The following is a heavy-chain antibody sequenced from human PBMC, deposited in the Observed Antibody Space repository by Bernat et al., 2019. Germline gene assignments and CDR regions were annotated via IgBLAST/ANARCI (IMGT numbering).Heavy chain of an antibody. J-gene: IGHJ4*02. Sequence: EVHLVESGGGLVQPGRSLRLSCAASGLTVSSNYMSWVRQAPGKGLEWVSITYDDGTTYYADSVKGRFTISRDNSRNTLDLQMNNLRVEDTGVYYCAASRMPNNIDYWGQGTLVTGSS. CDR2: TYDDGTT. CDR1: GLTVSSNY. D-gene: IGHD2-2*01. CDR3: AASRMPNNIDY. V-gene: IGHV3-66*01.